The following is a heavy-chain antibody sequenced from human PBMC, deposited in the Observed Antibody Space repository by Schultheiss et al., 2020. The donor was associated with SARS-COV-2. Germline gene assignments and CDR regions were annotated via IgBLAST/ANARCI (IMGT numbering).Heavy chain of an antibody. CDR2: ISSSSSYI. CDR3: ARGGEYSSSSSWFDP. CDR1: GFTVSSNY. Sequence: GESLKISCAASGFTVSSNYMSWVRQAPGKGLEWVSSISSSSSYIYYADSVKGRFTISRDNSKNTLYLQMNSLRAEDTAVYYCARGGEYSSSSSWFDPWGQGTLVTVSS. D-gene: IGHD6-6*01. V-gene: IGHV3-21*01. J-gene: IGHJ5*02.